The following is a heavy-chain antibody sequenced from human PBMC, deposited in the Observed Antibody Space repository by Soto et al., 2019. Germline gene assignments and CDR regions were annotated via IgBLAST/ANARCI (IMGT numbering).Heavy chain of an antibody. Sequence: EVQLVESGGGLVQPGRSLRLSCAASGFTFDDYAMHWVRQAPGKGLEWVSGISWNSGSIGYADSVKGRFTISRDNAKNSLYLQMNSLRAEDTALYYCAKDKDDYGDYGVYYFDYWGQGTLVTVSS. CDR2: ISWNSGSI. CDR3: AKDKDDYGDYGVYYFDY. V-gene: IGHV3-9*01. J-gene: IGHJ4*02. D-gene: IGHD4-17*01. CDR1: GFTFDDYA.